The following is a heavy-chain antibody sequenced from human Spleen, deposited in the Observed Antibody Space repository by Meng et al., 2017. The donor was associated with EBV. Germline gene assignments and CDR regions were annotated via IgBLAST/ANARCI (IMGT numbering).Heavy chain of an antibody. D-gene: IGHD2-15*01. CDR3: ARGVQVAWRFDP. CDR1: GGSFSGFY. V-gene: IGHV4-34*02. CDR2: INHSGST. Sequence: QGQRPQWGAGLLQPSEAPVLSCAVSGGSFSGFYWGWIRQPPGKGLEWIGEINHSGSTNYNPSLKSRVTISIDTSKNQFSLRLNSVTAADTAVYYCARGVQVAWRFDPWGQGTLVTVSS. J-gene: IGHJ5*02.